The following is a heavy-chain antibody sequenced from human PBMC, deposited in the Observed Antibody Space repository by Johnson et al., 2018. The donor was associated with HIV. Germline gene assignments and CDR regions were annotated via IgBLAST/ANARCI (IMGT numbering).Heavy chain of an antibody. V-gene: IGHV3-33*01. D-gene: IGHD1-1*01. Sequence: QLVESGGGVVQPGRSLRLSCVASGFTFSSYGMHWVRQAPGKGLEWVAVIWYDGSNKYYADSVKGRFTISRDNSKNTLYVQMNSLRAEDTAVYYCARGTWEEPHSFDMWGQGTMVTVSS. CDR1: GFTFSSYG. CDR3: ARGTWEEPHSFDM. J-gene: IGHJ3*02. CDR2: IWYDGSNK.